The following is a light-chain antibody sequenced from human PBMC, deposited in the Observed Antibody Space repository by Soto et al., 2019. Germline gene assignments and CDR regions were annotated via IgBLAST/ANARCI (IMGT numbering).Light chain of an antibody. CDR2: EVV. CDR3: KSYAGSNTYV. V-gene: IGLV2-8*01. CDR1: KNDIGVYDF. Sequence: QSALTQPPSASGSPGQSVTISCTGTKNDIGVYDFVSWYQHHPGKAPRLIIYEVVQRPSGVPDRFSASKSGNTASLTVSGLQAADEADYFCKSYAGSNTYVFGSGNKV. J-gene: IGLJ1*01.